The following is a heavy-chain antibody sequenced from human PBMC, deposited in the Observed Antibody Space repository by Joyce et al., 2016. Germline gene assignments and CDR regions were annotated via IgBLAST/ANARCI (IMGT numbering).Heavy chain of an antibody. V-gene: IGHV1-69*01. CDR3: ARHSSRSFFMVRGLMDV. CDR2: IIPILRTA. CDR1: GDTFNSLA. Sequence: QVQLVQSGAEVRKPGSSVKVSCKASGDTFNSLAISWVRQAPGQGLEWMGEIIPILRTANYAQKFQGRVTITADESTSTAYMDLSSLTSDDTAVYYCARHSSRSFFMVRGLMDVWGQGTTVTVSS. D-gene: IGHD3-10*01. J-gene: IGHJ6*02.